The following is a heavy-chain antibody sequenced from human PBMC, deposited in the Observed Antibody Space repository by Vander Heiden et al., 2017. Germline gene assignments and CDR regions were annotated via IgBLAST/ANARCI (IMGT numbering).Heavy chain of an antibody. CDR1: GFSFNVYD. D-gene: IGHD3-10*01. CDR3: VRDLDHYFDS. J-gene: IGHJ4*02. CDR2: IWYDGSHK. Sequence: QVQLVESGGGVVQPGGSLTLSCKISGFSFNVYDYHWVRQAPGMGLEWVAVIWYDGSHKYFLDSVMGRFAISRDSSKDTVYLQMNDLRVEDTAVDYCVRDLDHYFDSWGQGTLVTVSS. V-gene: IGHV3-33*01.